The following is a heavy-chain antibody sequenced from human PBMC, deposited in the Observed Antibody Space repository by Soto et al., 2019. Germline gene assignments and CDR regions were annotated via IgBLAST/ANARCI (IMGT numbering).Heavy chain of an antibody. CDR1: GYTFTSYG. CDR2: ISAYNGNT. J-gene: IGHJ5*02. V-gene: IGHV1-18*01. D-gene: IGHD6-19*01. CDR3: AGDHEPGIAVADSFDP. Sequence: QVQLVQSGAEVKKPGASVKVSCKASGYTFTSYGIIWVRQAPGQGLEWMGWISAYNGNTNYAQKLQGRVTMTTDTSTSTAYMELRSLRSDDTAVYYCAGDHEPGIAVADSFDPWGQGTLVTVSS.